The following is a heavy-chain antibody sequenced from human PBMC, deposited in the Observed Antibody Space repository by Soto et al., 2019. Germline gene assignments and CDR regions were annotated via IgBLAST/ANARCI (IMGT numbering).Heavy chain of an antibody. CDR2: IYYSGST. J-gene: IGHJ2*01. V-gene: IGHV4-30-4*08. D-gene: IGHD6-13*01. Sequence: PSETLSLTCSVSGGSISSGDSYWTWIRQHPGTGLEWIGYIYYSGSTYYNPSLKSRVTISVDTSKNQFSLKLSSVTAADTAVYYCARDRDLAAPSTGRHRYWYFDLWGRGTLVTVSS. CDR1: GGSISSGDSY. CDR3: ARDRDLAAPSTGRHRYWYFDL.